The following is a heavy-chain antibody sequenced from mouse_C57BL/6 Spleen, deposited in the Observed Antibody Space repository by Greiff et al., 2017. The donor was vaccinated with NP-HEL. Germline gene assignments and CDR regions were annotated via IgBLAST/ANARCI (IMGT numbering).Heavy chain of an antibody. V-gene: IGHV1-55*01. CDR2: IYPGSGST. CDR3: ARGVYRNYFDY. D-gene: IGHD2-1*01. J-gene: IGHJ2*01. Sequence: QVQLKESGAELVKPGASVKMSCKASGYTFTSYWITWVKQRPGQGLEWIGDIYPGSGSTNYNEKFKSKATLTVDTSSSTAYMQLSSLTSEDSAVYYCARGVYRNYFDYWGQGTTLTVSS. CDR1: GYTFTSYW.